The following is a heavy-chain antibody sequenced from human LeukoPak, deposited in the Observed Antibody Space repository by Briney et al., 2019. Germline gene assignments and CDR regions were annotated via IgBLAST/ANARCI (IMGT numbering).Heavy chain of an antibody. CDR2: XYYSGST. CDR3: ARGYSSSDPIRTNAFDI. Sequence: GXXYYSGSTNYNPSLKSRVTISVDTSKNQFSLKLSSVTAADTAVYYCARGYSSSDPIRTNAFDIWGQGTMVTVSS. J-gene: IGHJ3*02. V-gene: IGHV4-59*09. D-gene: IGHD6-6*01.